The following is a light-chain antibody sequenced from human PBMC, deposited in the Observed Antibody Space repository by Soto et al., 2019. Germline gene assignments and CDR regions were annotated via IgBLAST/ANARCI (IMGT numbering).Light chain of an antibody. Sequence: DIVLTQSPGTLSLSPGERATLSCRASQSVGSSYLAWYQQKLGQAPSLLMYGASSRATGIPDRFSGSGSGTDFTLTISRLEPEDFAVYYCQQYGNSPRTFGQGT. V-gene: IGKV3-20*01. J-gene: IGKJ1*01. CDR3: QQYGNSPRT. CDR1: QSVGSSY. CDR2: GAS.